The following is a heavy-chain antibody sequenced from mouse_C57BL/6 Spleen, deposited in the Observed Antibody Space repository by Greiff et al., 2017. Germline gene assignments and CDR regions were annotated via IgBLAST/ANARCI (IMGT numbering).Heavy chain of an antibody. V-gene: IGHV1-42*01. J-gene: IGHJ4*01. CDR1: GYSFTGYY. CDR3: ARDRDGSSYGDAMDY. D-gene: IGHD1-1*01. CDR2: INPSTGGT. Sequence: VQLQQSGPELVKPGASVKISCKASGYSFTGYYMNWVKQSPEKSLEWIGEINPSTGGTTYNQKFKAKATLTVDKASSTAYMQLKSLTSEDSAVYYCARDRDGSSYGDAMDYWGQGTSVTVSS.